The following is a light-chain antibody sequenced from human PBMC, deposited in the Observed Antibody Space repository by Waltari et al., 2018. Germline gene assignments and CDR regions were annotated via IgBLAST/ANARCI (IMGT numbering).Light chain of an antibody. J-gene: IGKJ1*01. CDR1: QSIGRW. Sequence: DIQMTQSPATLPASVGDRVTITCRASQSIGRWLAWYQQKPGKAPKLLFSESAKLQSGGPSRFSGRGSGTDFTLTINGLQPDDFAIYYCHQYMSYPWTFGLGTKVEIK. CDR3: HQYMSYPWT. CDR2: ESA. V-gene: IGKV1-5*03.